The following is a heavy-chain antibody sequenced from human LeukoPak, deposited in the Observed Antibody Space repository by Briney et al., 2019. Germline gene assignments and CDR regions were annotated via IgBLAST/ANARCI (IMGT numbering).Heavy chain of an antibody. CDR1: GYTFTSYG. CDR2: ISAYNGNT. V-gene: IGHV1-18*01. Sequence: ASVKVSCKASGYTFTSYGISWVRQAPGQGLEWMGWISAYNGNTNYAQKLQGRVTMTTDTSTSTAYMELRSLRSDDTAVYYCARDRFPRYYYDSSGYGKFDYWGQGTLVAVSS. CDR3: ARDRFPRYYYDSSGYGKFDY. D-gene: IGHD3-22*01. J-gene: IGHJ4*02.